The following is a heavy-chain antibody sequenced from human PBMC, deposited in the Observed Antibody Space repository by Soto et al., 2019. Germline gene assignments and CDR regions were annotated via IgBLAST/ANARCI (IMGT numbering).Heavy chain of an antibody. CDR1: GFTFGNYW. V-gene: IGHV3-30-3*01. Sequence: PGGSLRLSCAASGFTFGNYWMTWFRQAPGKGLEWVAVISYDGSNKYYADSVKGRFTISRDNSKNTLYLQMNSLRAEDTAVYYCASGSMDTAMVPLDYWGQGTLVTVSS. J-gene: IGHJ4*02. CDR2: ISYDGSNK. CDR3: ASGSMDTAMVPLDY. D-gene: IGHD5-18*01.